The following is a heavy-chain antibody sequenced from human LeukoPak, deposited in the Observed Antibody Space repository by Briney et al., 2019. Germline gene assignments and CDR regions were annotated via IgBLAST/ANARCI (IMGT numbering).Heavy chain of an antibody. CDR3: ARDRYSSMWSVFEY. CDR2: IWYDGSTK. Sequence: GGSLRLSCAASGFTFSSFGMHWVRQSPGKGLEWVAVIWYDGSTKVYADPVKGRFTISRDNSRNTLYLQVNSLRAEDTAVYYCARDRYSSMWSVFEYWGQGALVTVSS. D-gene: IGHD6-13*01. J-gene: IGHJ4*02. CDR1: GFTFSSFG. V-gene: IGHV3-33*01.